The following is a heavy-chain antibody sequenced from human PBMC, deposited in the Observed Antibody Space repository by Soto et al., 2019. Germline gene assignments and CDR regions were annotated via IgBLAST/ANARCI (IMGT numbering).Heavy chain of an antibody. CDR2: IYPGDSDT. D-gene: IGHD1-1*01. CDR3: LTAPVVWTY. J-gene: IGHJ4*02. V-gene: IGHV5-51*01. Sequence: GESLKISCKGSGYRSTNYWIGWVRQMPGKGLEWMGIIYPGDSDTRYSPSFQGQVTISADKSINTLYLQMNSLRAEDTAVYYCLTAPVVWTYWAQGTLVTAPQ. CDR1: GYRSTNYW.